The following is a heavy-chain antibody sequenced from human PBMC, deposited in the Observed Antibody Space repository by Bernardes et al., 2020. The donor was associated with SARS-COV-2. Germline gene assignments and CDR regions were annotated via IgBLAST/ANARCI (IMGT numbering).Heavy chain of an antibody. CDR1: GYTFRSFG. CDR3: ARDPIAVRPTFDY. Sequence: ASVKVSCQASGYTFRSFGISWVRQAPGHRLEWMGWISPNNGNTDYSQNFQGRVSMTTDTFWGTAYMELRSLRVEDTAVYYCARDPIAVRPTFDYWGQGTLVTVSS. V-gene: IGHV1-18*01. J-gene: IGHJ4*02. D-gene: IGHD6-6*01. CDR2: ISPNNGNT.